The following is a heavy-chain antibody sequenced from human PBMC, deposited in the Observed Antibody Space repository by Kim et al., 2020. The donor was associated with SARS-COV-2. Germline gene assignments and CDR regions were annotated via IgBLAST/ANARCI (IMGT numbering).Heavy chain of an antibody. CDR1: GFTFSSYA. D-gene: IGHD6-13*01. J-gene: IGHJ3*02. Sequence: GGSLRLSCAASGFTFSSYAMSWVRQAPGKGLEWVSAISGSGGSTYYADSVKGRFTISRDNSKNTLYLQMNSLRAEDTAVYYCAKVGGGAAAGTWLYDAFDIWGQGTMVTVSS. CDR2: ISGSGGST. V-gene: IGHV3-23*01. CDR3: AKVGGGAAAGTWLYDAFDI.